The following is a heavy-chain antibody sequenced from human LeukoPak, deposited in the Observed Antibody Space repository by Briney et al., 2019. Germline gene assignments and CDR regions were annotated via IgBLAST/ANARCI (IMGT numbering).Heavy chain of an antibody. CDR3: AREGGLVGARISYYFDY. CDR1: GGSISSGGYY. V-gene: IGHV4-31*03. J-gene: IGHJ4*02. Sequence: SETLSLTCTVSGGSISSGGYYWSWIRQHPGKGLEWIGYIYYSGSTYYNPSLKSRVTISVDTSKNQFSLKLSSVTAADTAVYYCAREGGLVGARISYYFDYWGQGTLVTVSS. D-gene: IGHD1-26*01. CDR2: IYYSGST.